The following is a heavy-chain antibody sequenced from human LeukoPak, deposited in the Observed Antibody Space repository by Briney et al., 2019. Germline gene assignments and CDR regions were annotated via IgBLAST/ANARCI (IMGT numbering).Heavy chain of an antibody. CDR1: GGSISSSSYY. V-gene: IGHV4-39*07. J-gene: IGHJ4*02. Sequence: SETLSLTCTVSGGSISSSSYYWGWIRQPPGKGLEWIGSIYYSGSTYYNPSLKSRVTISVDTSKNQFSLKLSSVTAADTAVYYCARERTGTSDLDYWGQGTLVTVSS. D-gene: IGHD1-7*01. CDR2: IYYSGST. CDR3: ARERTGTSDLDY.